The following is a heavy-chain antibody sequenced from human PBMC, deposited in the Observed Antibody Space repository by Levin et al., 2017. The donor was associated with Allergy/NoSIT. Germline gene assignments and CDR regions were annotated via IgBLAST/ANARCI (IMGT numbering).Heavy chain of an antibody. CDR2: IYYSGST. D-gene: IGHD6-19*01. CDR1: GGSISTYY. CDR3: ARDRGGWPKGAFDI. V-gene: IGHV4-59*01. J-gene: IGHJ3*02. Sequence: GSLRLSCTVSGGSISTYYWSWIRQPPGKGLEWIGYIYYSGSTNYNPSLKSRVTISVDTSKNQFSLKLSSVTAADTAVYYCARDRGGWPKGAFDIWGHGTMVTVSS.